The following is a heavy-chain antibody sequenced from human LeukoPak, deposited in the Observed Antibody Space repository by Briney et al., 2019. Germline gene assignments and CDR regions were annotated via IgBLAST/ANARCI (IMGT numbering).Heavy chain of an antibody. Sequence: GGSLRLSYAASGFTFTSYSMNWVRQAPGKGLEWVSTISGGGGSTYYADSVKGRFTISRDNSKNTLYLQVNSLRAEDTAVYYCAKGGKWDVTPFDYRGQGTLVTVSS. CDR2: ISGGGGST. V-gene: IGHV3-23*01. CDR1: GFTFTSYS. D-gene: IGHD1-26*01. CDR3: AKGGKWDVTPFDY. J-gene: IGHJ4*02.